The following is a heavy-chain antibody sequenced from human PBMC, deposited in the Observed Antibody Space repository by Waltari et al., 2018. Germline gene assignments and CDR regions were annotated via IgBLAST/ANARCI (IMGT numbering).Heavy chain of an antibody. Sequence: QVQLQESGPGLVKPSETLSLTCSVSGGSLTGYSWSWIRQSPGMGLEWIGYSYYTGTTNNNPSLESRVTLSLDTSKTQFSLKLNSVTAADTAVYYCARGANFWSPFSYWYMDVWGKGTPVTISS. CDR1: GGSLTGYS. J-gene: IGHJ6*03. CDR2: SYYTGTT. V-gene: IGHV4-59*01. D-gene: IGHD3-3*01. CDR3: ARGANFWSPFSYWYMDV.